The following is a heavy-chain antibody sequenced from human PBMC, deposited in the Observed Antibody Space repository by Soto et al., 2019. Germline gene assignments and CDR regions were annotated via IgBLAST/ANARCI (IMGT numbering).Heavy chain of an antibody. D-gene: IGHD2-2*01. CDR3: ARHGVGYCSSTSCQRWFDP. CDR2: IYYSGST. J-gene: IGHJ5*02. CDR1: GGSISSYY. Sequence: QVQLQESGPGLVKPSETLSLTCTVSGGSISSYYWSWIRQPPGKGLEWIGDIYYSGSTNYNPSLKSRVTISVDTSKNQFSLKLSSVTAADTAVYYCARHGVGYCSSTSCQRWFDPWGQGTLVTVSS. V-gene: IGHV4-59*08.